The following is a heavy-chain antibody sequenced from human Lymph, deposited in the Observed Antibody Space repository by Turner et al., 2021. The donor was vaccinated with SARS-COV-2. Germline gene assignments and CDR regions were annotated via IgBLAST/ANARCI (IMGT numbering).Heavy chain of an antibody. CDR1: GYTFTGYY. Sequence: QVQLVQSGAEVKKPGASVKVSCKASGYTFTGYYMHWVRQAPGQGLEWMGWINPNSGGTNYAQKFQGRVTMTRDTSISTAYMELSRLRSDDTAVYYCARDVERYNDFWSGYSGRYGLDVWGQGTTVTVSS. CDR2: INPNSGGT. CDR3: ARDVERYNDFWSGYSGRYGLDV. J-gene: IGHJ6*02. D-gene: IGHD3-3*01. V-gene: IGHV1-2*02.